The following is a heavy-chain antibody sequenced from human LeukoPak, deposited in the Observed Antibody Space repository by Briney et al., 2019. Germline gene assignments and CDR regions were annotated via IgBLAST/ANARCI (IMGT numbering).Heavy chain of an antibody. CDR1: GFTFRSSG. CDR2: ICDSDTTT. J-gene: IGHJ4*02. D-gene: IGHD2-2*01. V-gene: IGHV3-23*01. Sequence: GGSLRLSCAASGFTFRSSGMSWVRQAPGKGLEWVSYICDSDTTTHYADSVKGRFTISRDNSKNTLYLQMNSLRAEDTAVYFCAKDQVVPFDYWGQGTLVTVPS. CDR3: AKDQVVPFDY.